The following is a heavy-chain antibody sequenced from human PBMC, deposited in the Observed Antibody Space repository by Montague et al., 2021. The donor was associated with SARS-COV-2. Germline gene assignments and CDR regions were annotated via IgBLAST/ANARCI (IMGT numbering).Heavy chain of an antibody. Sequence: SETLSLTCTVSAGSINNHYWSWIRQPAGKGLEWIGRIYTSGSANYNASLKSRVTISLDTSKNQFSLKLSSVTAADTAVYYCARDRERYDASDYSGVYYYYGMDVWGQGTTVTVS. CDR3: ARDRERYDASDYSGVYYYYGMDV. J-gene: IGHJ6*02. CDR1: AGSINNHY. CDR2: IYTSGSA. D-gene: IGHD3-22*01. V-gene: IGHV4-4*07.